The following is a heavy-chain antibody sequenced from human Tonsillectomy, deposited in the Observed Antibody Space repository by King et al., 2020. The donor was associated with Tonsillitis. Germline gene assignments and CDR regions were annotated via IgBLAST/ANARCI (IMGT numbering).Heavy chain of an antibody. CDR1: GFSFSDYY. CDR2: IGGRGCHI. Sequence: VQLVESGGGLVKPGGSLRLSCAASGFSFSDYYMSWIRQAPGKGLEWISFIGGRGCHIYPADSVKGRFTISRGNAKNSLYLQMNSLRAEDTAVYYCASTYTGNVYVDYWGQGTLVTVSS. CDR3: ASTYTGNVYVDY. V-gene: IGHV3-11*01. J-gene: IGHJ4*02. D-gene: IGHD1-26*01.